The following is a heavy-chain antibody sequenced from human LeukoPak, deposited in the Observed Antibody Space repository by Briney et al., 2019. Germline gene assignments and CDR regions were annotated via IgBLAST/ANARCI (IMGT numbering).Heavy chain of an antibody. Sequence: GGSLRLSCAASEFTFSSYGMHWVRQAPGKGLEWVAVISYDGSNKYYADSVKGRFTISRDNSKNTLYLQMNSLRAEDTAVYYCATSASRHCSSTSCYYYYGMDVLGQGTTVTVSS. CDR1: EFTFSSYG. CDR3: ATSASRHCSSTSCYYYYGMDV. J-gene: IGHJ6*02. V-gene: IGHV3-30*03. CDR2: ISYDGSNK. D-gene: IGHD2-2*01.